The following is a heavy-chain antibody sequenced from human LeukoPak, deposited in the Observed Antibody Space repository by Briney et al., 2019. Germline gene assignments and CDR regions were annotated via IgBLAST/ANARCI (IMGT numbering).Heavy chain of an antibody. Sequence: GESLKISCKGSGYSFTSYWIGWVRQMPGKGLEWIGIIYPGDSDTRYSPSFQGQVTISADKSISTAYLQWSSLKASDTAMYYCARQYNWNDGFTPGSRYYFDYWGQGTLVTVSS. J-gene: IGHJ4*02. CDR1: GYSFTSYW. D-gene: IGHD1-1*01. CDR3: ARQYNWNDGFTPGSRYYFDY. V-gene: IGHV5-51*01. CDR2: IYPGDSDT.